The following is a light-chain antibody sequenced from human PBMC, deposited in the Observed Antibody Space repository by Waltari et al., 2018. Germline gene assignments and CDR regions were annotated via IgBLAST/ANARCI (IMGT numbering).Light chain of an antibody. V-gene: IGKV1D-12*01. CDR2: DAS. J-gene: IGKJ5*01. CDR1: QGISNQ. Sequence: DIPITQSPSSVSASVGDTVTLTCRASQGISNQLTWYQQKPGKAPKFLIYDASTLESGVPSRFSGSGSGTDFTLTVRSLQPEDFATYYCQETNTFPITFGQGTRLEIK. CDR3: QETNTFPIT.